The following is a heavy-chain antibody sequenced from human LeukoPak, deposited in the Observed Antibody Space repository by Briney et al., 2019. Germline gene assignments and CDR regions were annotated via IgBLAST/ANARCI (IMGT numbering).Heavy chain of an antibody. Sequence: GESLKISCKASGYTFTTYWIAWVRQMPGKGLEWMGIIYPGDSESRYSPSFEGQVTISADKSISTAYLQWSSLKASDTAMYYCARVSGYYSYYFDYWGQGTLVTVSS. J-gene: IGHJ4*02. CDR3: ARVSGYYSYYFDY. CDR1: GYTFTTYW. D-gene: IGHD3-22*01. CDR2: IYPGDSES. V-gene: IGHV5-51*01.